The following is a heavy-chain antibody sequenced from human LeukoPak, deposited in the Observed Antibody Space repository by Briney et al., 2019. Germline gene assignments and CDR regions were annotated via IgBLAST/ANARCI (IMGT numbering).Heavy chain of an antibody. Sequence: GASVKVSCKASGYTFTSYGISWVRQATGQGLEWMGWMNPNIGNTGYAQKFQGRVTMTRTTSINTAYMELNSLRSEDTAVYYCARGSSGYYYSPDFWGQGTLVTVSS. J-gene: IGHJ4*02. CDR2: MNPNIGNT. V-gene: IGHV1-8*02. CDR3: ARGSSGYYYSPDF. D-gene: IGHD3-22*01. CDR1: GYTFTSYG.